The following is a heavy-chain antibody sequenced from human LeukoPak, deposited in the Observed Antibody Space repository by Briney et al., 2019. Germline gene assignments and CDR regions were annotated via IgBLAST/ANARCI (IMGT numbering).Heavy chain of an antibody. V-gene: IGHV1-18*01. CDR1: GYTFTSYG. CDR2: ISAYNGNT. J-gene: IGHJ5*02. D-gene: IGHD1-26*01. Sequence: ASVKVPCKASGYTFTSYGISWVRQAPGQGLEWMGWISAYNGNTNYAQKLQGRVTMTTDTSTSTAYMELRSLRSDDTAVYYCASLVGATYWFDPWGQGTLVTVSS. CDR3: ASLVGATYWFDP.